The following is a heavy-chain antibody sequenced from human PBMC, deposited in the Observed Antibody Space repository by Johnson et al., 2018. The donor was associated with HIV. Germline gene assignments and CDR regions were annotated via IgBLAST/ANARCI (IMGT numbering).Heavy chain of an antibody. CDR3: ERPSTSHAFDI. V-gene: IGHV3-7*03. Sequence: VQLVESGGGVVQPGRSLRLSCAASGFTFSSYWMSWVRQAPGKGLEWVANIKQDGSEKYYVGSVRGRFIISRDNAKNSLYLKMNNLRAEDSAVYFCERPSTSHAFDIWGQGTMVTVSS. CDR1: GFTFSSYW. CDR2: IKQDGSEK. J-gene: IGHJ3*02.